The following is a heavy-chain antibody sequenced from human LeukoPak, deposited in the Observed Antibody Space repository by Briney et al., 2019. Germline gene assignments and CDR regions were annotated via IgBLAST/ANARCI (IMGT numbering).Heavy chain of an antibody. J-gene: IGHJ4*02. CDR3: AKGVEEWLSTIDY. D-gene: IGHD3-3*01. CDR2: ISGSAGST. V-gene: IGHV3-23*01. CDR1: GFTFRSYA. Sequence: PGGSLRLSCAASGFTFRSYAMSWVRQAPGKGLEWVSTISGSAGSTYYADSVKGRSTISRDNSKNTVYLQMNTLRAEDTAVYYCAKGVEEWLSTIDYWGQGTLVTVSS.